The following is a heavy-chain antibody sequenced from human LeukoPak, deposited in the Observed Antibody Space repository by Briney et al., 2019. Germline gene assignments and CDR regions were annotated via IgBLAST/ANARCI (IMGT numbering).Heavy chain of an antibody. J-gene: IGHJ4*02. V-gene: IGHV3-7*01. CDR3: ARGDYGGNVYYFDY. D-gene: IGHD4-23*01. Sequence: PGGSLRLSCAASGFTFSRYWMSWVRQAPGKGLEWVANIKRDGSEKYYVDSVKGRFTISRDNAKNSLYLQMNRLRDEDTAVYHCARGDYGGNVYYFDYWGQGTLVTVSS. CDR1: GFTFSRYW. CDR2: IKRDGSEK.